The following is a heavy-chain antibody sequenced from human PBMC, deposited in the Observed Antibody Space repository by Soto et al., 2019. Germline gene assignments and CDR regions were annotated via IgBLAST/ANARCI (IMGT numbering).Heavy chain of an antibody. CDR3: ARSYDSSPGGLDV. D-gene: IGHD3-22*01. CDR2: ISYSGST. Sequence: SETLSLTCTVSGGSINSYHWSWVRQPPGKGLEWIGYISYSGSTNYNPSLKSRVTISVDMSQNQFSLRLTSVTAADTAVYYCARSYDSSPGGLDVWGQGTTVTVSS. CDR1: GGSINSYH. J-gene: IGHJ6*02. V-gene: IGHV4-59*01.